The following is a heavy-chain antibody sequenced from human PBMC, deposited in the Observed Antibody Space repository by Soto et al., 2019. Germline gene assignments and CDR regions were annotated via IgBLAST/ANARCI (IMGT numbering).Heavy chain of an antibody. CDR1: GFTFSNAW. CDR3: TTAAYFDWFTTFDP. CDR2: IKSKTDGGTT. D-gene: IGHD3-9*01. V-gene: IGHV3-15*01. J-gene: IGHJ5*02. Sequence: PGGSLRLSCAASGFTFSNAWMSWVRQAPGKGLEWVGRIKSKTDGGTTDYAAPVKGRFTISRDDSKNTLYLQMNSLKTEDTAVYYCTTAAYFDWFTTFDPWGQGTLVTVSS.